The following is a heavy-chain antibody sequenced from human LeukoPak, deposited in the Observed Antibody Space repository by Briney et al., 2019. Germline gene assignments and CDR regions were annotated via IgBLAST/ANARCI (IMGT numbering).Heavy chain of an antibody. CDR3: ARVGVATISSYFDY. Sequence: SETLSLTCAVYGGSFSGYYWSWIRQPPGKGLEWIGEISHSGSTNYNPSLKSRVTISVDTSKNQLSLKLSSVTAADTAVYYCARVGVATISSYFDYWGQGTLVTVSS. CDR2: ISHSGST. V-gene: IGHV4-34*01. CDR1: GGSFSGYY. D-gene: IGHD5-12*01. J-gene: IGHJ4*02.